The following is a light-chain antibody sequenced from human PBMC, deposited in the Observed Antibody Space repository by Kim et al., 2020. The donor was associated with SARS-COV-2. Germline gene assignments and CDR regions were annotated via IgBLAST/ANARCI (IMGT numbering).Light chain of an antibody. J-gene: IGKJ2*01. CDR2: AAS. CDR3: QQSYSIPYT. Sequence: DIQVTQSPSSLSASIGNRVTISCRASQRIANYLNWYQQKPGMAPNFLIYAASSLQSGAPSRFNGSGSGTDFTLTITSLQPEDFATYYCQQSYSIPYTFGQGTKLEI. CDR1: QRIANY. V-gene: IGKV1-39*01.